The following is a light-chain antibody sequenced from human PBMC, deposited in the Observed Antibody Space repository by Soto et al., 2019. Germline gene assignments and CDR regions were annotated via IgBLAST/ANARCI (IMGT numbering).Light chain of an antibody. Sequence: NFMLTQPHSVSESPGQTVTICCTRSSDSIASDYVQWYQQRPGSAPINVIFEDSQRPSGVPDRFSGSIDSSSNSASLTISRLTTEDAADYYCQSVDGKYVVFGGGTKVTVL. CDR1: SDSIASDY. V-gene: IGLV6-57*04. J-gene: IGLJ2*01. CDR3: QSVDGKYVV. CDR2: EDS.